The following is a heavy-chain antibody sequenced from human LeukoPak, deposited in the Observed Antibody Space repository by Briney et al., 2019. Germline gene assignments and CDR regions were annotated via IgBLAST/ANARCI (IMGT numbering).Heavy chain of an antibody. CDR1: GGTFSSYT. V-gene: IGHV1-69*05. D-gene: IGHD3-22*01. CDR3: ARSRTTYYYDSSGYWDY. CDR2: IIPIFGTA. J-gene: IGHJ4*02. Sequence: SVKVSCKASGGTFSSYTISWVRQAPGQGLEWMGRIIPIFGTANYAQKFQGRVTITTDESTSTAYMELSSLRSEDTAVYYCARSRTTYYYDSSGYWDYWGQGTLVTVSS.